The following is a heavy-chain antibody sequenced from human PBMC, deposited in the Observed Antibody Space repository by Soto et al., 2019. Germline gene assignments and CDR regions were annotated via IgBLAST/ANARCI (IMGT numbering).Heavy chain of an antibody. Sequence: QVQLVESGGGVVQPGRSLRLSCAASGFTFSSYGMHWVRQAPGKGLEWVAVIWYDGSNKYYADSVKGRFTISRDNSKNTLDLQKNSLRAEDTAVYYCAREKGVKNYYYYGMDVWGQGTTVTVSS. D-gene: IGHD2-21*01. CDR3: AREKGVKNYYYYGMDV. CDR1: GFTFSSYG. J-gene: IGHJ6*02. V-gene: IGHV3-33*01. CDR2: IWYDGSNK.